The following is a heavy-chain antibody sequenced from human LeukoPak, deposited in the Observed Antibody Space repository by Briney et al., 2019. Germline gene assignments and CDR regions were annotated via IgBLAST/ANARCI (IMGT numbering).Heavy chain of an antibody. CDR2: IIPIFGTA. CDR1: GGTFSSYA. V-gene: IGHV1-69*01. J-gene: IGHJ4*02. CDR3: AREKSLGDFWSGYSEY. Sequence: GASVKVSFKASGGTFSSYAISWVRQAPGQGLAWMGGIIPIFGTANYAQKFQGRVTITADESTSTAYMELSSLRSEDTAVYYGAREKSLGDFWSGYSEYWGQGTLVTVSS. D-gene: IGHD3-3*01.